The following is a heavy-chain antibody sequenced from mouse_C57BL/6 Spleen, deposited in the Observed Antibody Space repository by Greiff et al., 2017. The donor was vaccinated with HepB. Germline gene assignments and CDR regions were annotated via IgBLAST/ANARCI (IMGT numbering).Heavy chain of an antibody. D-gene: IGHD3-2*02. CDR3: AQTAQAPYYFDY. CDR2: IDPEDGET. J-gene: IGHJ2*01. Sequence: VHVKQSGAELVKPGASVKLSCTASGFNIKDYYMHWVKQRTEQGLEWIGRIDPEDGETKYAPKFQGKATITADTSSNTAYLQLSSLTSEDTAVYYCAQTAQAPYYFDYWGQGTTLTVSS. V-gene: IGHV14-2*01. CDR1: GFNIKDYY.